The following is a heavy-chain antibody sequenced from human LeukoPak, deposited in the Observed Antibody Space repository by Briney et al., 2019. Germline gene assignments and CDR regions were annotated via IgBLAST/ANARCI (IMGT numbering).Heavy chain of an antibody. V-gene: IGHV3-7*01. J-gene: IGHJ6*04. D-gene: IGHD3-10*02. Sequence: GGSLRLSCAASAFTFSSYWVNWVRQAPGKGLEWVANIKQDGSEKYYVDSVKGRFTISRDNAKNSLYLQMNSLRAEDTAVYYCAELGITMIGGVWGKGTTVTISS. CDR1: AFTFSSYW. CDR3: AELGITMIGGV. CDR2: IKQDGSEK.